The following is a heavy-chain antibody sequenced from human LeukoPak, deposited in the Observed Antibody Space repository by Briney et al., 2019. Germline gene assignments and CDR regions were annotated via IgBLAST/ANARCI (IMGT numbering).Heavy chain of an antibody. D-gene: IGHD3-9*01. V-gene: IGHV1-2*07. CDR2: IIPKSGGT. CDR1: GYTFTDYY. CDR3: ARRYHDILTGYRTENWFAP. J-gene: IGHJ5*02. Sequence: ASVKVSCKASGYTFTDYYMHWLRQTPGQGPEWMGWIIPKSGGTEYAHKFQGRVTMTRDTSISTFYMELTRLTSDDTAVYYCARRYHDILTGYRTENWFAPWGQGTLVTLSA.